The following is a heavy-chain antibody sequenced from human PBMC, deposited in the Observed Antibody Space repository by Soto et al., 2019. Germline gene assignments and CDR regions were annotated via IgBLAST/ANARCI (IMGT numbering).Heavy chain of an antibody. CDR1: GYTFTSYD. J-gene: IGHJ5*02. V-gene: IGHV1-8*01. Sequence: ASVKVSCKASGYTFTSYDINWVRQATGQGLEWMGWMNPNSGNTGYAQKFQGRVTMTRNTSISTAYMELSSLRSEDTAVYYCARKARSRTSNWFHPWCQATLVTVSS. CDR2: MNPNSGNT. CDR3: ARKARSRTSNWFHP. D-gene: IGHD1-26*01.